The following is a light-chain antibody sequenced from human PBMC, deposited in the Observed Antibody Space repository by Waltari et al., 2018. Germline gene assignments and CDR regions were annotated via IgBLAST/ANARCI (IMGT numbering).Light chain of an antibody. Sequence: EIVLTQSPAALSLSPGERATLSCRASQSVSSSLAWYQQKPGQAPRLLIYGASSRATGIPDRFSGSVSGTDFTLTISSLEPEDFAVYYCQQYSNWPYRFGQGTKVEIK. CDR2: GAS. CDR3: QQYSNWPYR. CDR1: QSVSSS. V-gene: IGKV3-15*01. J-gene: IGKJ2*03.